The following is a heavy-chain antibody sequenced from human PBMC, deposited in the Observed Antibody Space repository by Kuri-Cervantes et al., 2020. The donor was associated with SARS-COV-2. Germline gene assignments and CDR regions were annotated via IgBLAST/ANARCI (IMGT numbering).Heavy chain of an antibody. D-gene: IGHD3-3*01. CDR3: ARDTRLRFLEDDDAFDI. V-gene: IGHV3-21*01. Sequence: GESLKISCAASGFTFSNYSMNWVRQAPGKGLEWVSSISDSSGYIYYADSVKGRFTISRDNAKNSLYLQMNSLRAEDTAVYYCARDTRLRFLEDDDAFDIWGQGTMVTVSS. CDR2: ISDSSGYI. CDR1: GFTFSNYS. J-gene: IGHJ3*02.